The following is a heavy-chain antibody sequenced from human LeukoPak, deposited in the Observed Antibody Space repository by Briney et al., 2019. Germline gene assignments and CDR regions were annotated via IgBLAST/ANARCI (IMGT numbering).Heavy chain of an antibody. D-gene: IGHD4-17*01. CDR2: INPNSGGT. V-gene: IGHV1-2*02. J-gene: IGHJ5*02. CDR3: ARDYYGDYNNWFDP. CDR1: GYTFTRYY. Sequence: ASVKVSCKASGYTFTRYYMHWVRQAPGQGLEWMGWINPNSGGTNYAQKFQGRVTMTRDTSISTAYMELSRLRSDDTAVYYCARDYYGDYNNWFDPWGQGTLVTVSS.